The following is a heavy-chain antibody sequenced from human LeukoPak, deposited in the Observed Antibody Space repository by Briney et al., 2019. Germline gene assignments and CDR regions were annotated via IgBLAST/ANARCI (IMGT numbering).Heavy chain of an antibody. Sequence: QPSETLSLTCTVSGYSISSGYYWGWLRQPPGKGLECVSAISGSGGSTYYADSVKGRFTISRDNSKNTLYLQMNSLRAEDTAVYYCAKVSSGYYYYFDYWGQGTLVTVSS. D-gene: IGHD3-22*01. CDR3: AKVSSGYYYYFDY. V-gene: IGHV3-23*01. J-gene: IGHJ4*02. CDR2: ISGSGGST. CDR1: GYSISSGYY.